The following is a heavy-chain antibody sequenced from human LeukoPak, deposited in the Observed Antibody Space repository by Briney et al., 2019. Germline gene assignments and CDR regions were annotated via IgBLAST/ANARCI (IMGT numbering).Heavy chain of an antibody. J-gene: IGHJ3*02. CDR1: GYTFTSYG. V-gene: IGHV1-18*01. CDR2: ISAYNGNT. D-gene: IGHD3-10*01. Sequence: ASVKVSCKASGYTFTSYGISWVRQAAGQGLEGMGWISAYNGNTNYAQKLQGRVTMTTDTSTSTAYMELRSLRSDDTAVYYCARDGLWFGELGDAFDIWGQGTMVTVSS. CDR3: ARDGLWFGELGDAFDI.